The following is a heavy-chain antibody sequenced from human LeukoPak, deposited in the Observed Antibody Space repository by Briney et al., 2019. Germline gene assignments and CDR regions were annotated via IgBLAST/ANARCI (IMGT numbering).Heavy chain of an antibody. CDR1: GFTVSSNY. D-gene: IGHD2-8*01. J-gene: IGHJ6*02. CDR3: ARGVNDYYYYYGMDV. Sequence: GGSLRLSCAASGFTVSSNYMSWVRQAPGEGLEWVSVIYSGGSTYYADSVKGRFTISRHNSKNTLYLQMNSLRAEDTAVYYCARGVNDYYYYYGMDVWGQGTTVTVSS. V-gene: IGHV3-53*04. CDR2: IYSGGST.